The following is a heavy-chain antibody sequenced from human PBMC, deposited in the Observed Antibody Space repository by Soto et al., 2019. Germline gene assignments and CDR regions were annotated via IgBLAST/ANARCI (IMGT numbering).Heavy chain of an antibody. J-gene: IGHJ5*02. V-gene: IGHV4-39*01. D-gene: IGHD6-13*01. CDR3: ATHEGEAAVPVGRGWFDP. CDR2: IYYSGST. Sequence: SETLSLTCTVSGGSIISTTHYWGWIRQPPGKGLEWIGSIYYSGSTYYNPSLKSRVTISVDASKNQFSLKLSSVTAADTAVYYCATHEGEAAVPVGRGWFDPWGQGTLVTVSS. CDR1: GGSIISTTHY.